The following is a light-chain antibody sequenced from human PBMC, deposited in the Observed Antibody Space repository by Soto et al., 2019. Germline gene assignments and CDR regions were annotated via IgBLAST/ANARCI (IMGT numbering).Light chain of an antibody. Sequence: ILLTQTPLSLSIIPGQTASISCKSSQSLLHSDGKTYFYWYVQKAGQAPQPLIYEVSNRFSGVPERFSGSGSRTDFTLKISRVEADDVGIYYCLQATHWPHTFXQGTKVDIK. CDR2: EVS. V-gene: IGKV2-29*03. J-gene: IGKJ2*01. CDR3: LQATHWPHT. CDR1: QSLLHSDGKTY.